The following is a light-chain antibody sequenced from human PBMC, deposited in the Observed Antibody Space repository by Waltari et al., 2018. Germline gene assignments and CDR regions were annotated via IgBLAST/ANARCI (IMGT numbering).Light chain of an antibody. J-gene: IGKJ1*01. V-gene: IGKV4-1*01. Sequence: DIVMTQSPDSLAVSLGERATINCKSSQNILYSSNSKNYLAWYQQKPGQPPELLFYWASTRESGVPDRFSGSGSGTDFTLTISSLQAEDVAFYYCQQYYSSPWTFGQGTKVEVK. CDR1: QNILYSSNSKNY. CDR2: WAS. CDR3: QQYYSSPWT.